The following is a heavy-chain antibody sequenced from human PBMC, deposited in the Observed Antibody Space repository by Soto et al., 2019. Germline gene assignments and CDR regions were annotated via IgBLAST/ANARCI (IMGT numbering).Heavy chain of an antibody. CDR3: ARARNVLLWFGEFIT. J-gene: IGHJ5*02. D-gene: IGHD3-10*01. V-gene: IGHV4-34*01. CDR2: INHSGST. CDR1: GGSFSGYY. Sequence: SETLSLTCAVYGGSFSGYYWSWIRQPPGKGLEWIGEINHSGSTNYNPSLKSRVTISVDTSKNQFSLKLSSVTAADTAVYYCARARNVLLWFGEFITWGQGTLVTVSS.